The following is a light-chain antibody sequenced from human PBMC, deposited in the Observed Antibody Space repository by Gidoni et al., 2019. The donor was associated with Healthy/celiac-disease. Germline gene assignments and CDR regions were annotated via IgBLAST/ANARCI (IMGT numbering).Light chain of an antibody. V-gene: IGLV8-61*01. CDR3: VLYMGSGSWV. CDR2: STN. J-gene: IGLJ3*02. Sequence: QTVVTPYPSFSVSPGGTVTLTCGLSTCSVSTRYSPSWYQQTPGQAPRPLIYSTNTRSSGVPDRFSGSILGNKAALTITGAQADDESDYYCVLYMGSGSWVFGGGTKLTVL. CDR1: TCSVSTRYS.